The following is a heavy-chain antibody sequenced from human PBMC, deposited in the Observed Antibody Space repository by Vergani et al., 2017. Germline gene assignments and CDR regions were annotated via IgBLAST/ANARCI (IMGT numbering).Heavy chain of an antibody. CDR3: ARDPDNWNPWAQGYMDV. D-gene: IGHD1-1*01. CDR1: GFTFSSYG. J-gene: IGHJ6*03. V-gene: IGHV3-30*02. Sequence: QVQLEESGGGVVQPGRSLRLSCAGSGFTFSSYGMHWVRQAPGKGLEWVAFIRYDGSNKYYADSVKGRFTISRDNSKNTLYLQMNSLRAEDTAVYYCARDPDNWNPWAQGYMDVWGKGTTVTVSS. CDR2: IRYDGSNK.